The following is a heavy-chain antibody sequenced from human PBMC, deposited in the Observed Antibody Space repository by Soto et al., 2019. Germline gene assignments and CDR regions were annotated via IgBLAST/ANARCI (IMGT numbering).Heavy chain of an antibody. CDR2: IYYSGST. V-gene: IGHV4-59*08. J-gene: IGHJ6*03. Sequence: SETLSLTCTVSGGSISSYYWSWIRQPPGKGLEWIGYIYYSGSTNYNPSLKSRVTISVDTSKDQFSLKLSPVTAADTAVYYCARHGPSYYYYYMDVWGKGTTVTVSS. CDR1: GGSISSYY. CDR3: ARHGPSYYYYYMDV.